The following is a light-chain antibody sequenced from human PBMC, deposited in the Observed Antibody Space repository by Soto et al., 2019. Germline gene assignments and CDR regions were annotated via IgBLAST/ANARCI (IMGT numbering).Light chain of an antibody. Sequence: ALTQPRSVSWSPGQSVTISCTGTNSDVGGYNYVSWYQQHPGTAPKLMIYDVIKRPSGVPDRFSGSKSGNTASLTISGLQAEDEADYFCCSYAGSYTYVFGTGTKVTVL. J-gene: IGLJ1*01. CDR3: CSYAGSYTYV. CDR1: NSDVGGYNY. V-gene: IGLV2-11*01. CDR2: DVI.